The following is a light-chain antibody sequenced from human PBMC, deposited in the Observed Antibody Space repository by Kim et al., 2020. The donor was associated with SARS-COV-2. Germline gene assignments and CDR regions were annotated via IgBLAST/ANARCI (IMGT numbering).Light chain of an antibody. V-gene: IGLV3-9*01. J-gene: IGLJ2*01. CDR3: KVWDSFTVQRI. Sequence: LGKTVLITVQVSIIDHTNVHWYHQKPGMAPVLVISRDSIRPRGIPERCSGSNSENAAPLTISSAQAEDEADYYCKVWDSFTVQRIFGGWTQLTV. CDR2: RDS. CDR1: IIDHTN.